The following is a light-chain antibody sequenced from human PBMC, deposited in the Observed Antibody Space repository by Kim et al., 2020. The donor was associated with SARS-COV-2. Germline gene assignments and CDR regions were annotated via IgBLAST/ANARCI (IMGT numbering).Light chain of an antibody. CDR1: QSVLYTSNNKNY. CDR2: WAS. Sequence: DIVMTQSPDSLAVSLGERATIDCKSSQSVLYTSNNKNYLAWYQHKPGQPPKLLISWASSRESGVPDRFSGSGSGTDFTLTISSLQAEDVAVYYCQQYDSRPYTFGQGTKLEI. V-gene: IGKV4-1*01. J-gene: IGKJ2*01. CDR3: QQYDSRPYT.